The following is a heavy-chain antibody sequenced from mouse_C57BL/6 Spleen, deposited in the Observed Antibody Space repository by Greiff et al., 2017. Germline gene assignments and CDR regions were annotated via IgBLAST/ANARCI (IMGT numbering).Heavy chain of an antibody. V-gene: IGHV1-26*01. CDR2: INPNNGGT. Sequence: EVQLQQSGPELVKPGASVKISCKASGYTFTDYYMNWVKQSHGKSLEWIGDINPNNGGTSYNQKFKGKATLTVDKSSSTAYMELRSLTSEDSAVYYCARSPLFYYGSSYSYWGQGTTLTVSS. CDR1: GYTFTDYY. CDR3: ARSPLFYYGSSYSY. J-gene: IGHJ2*01. D-gene: IGHD1-1*01.